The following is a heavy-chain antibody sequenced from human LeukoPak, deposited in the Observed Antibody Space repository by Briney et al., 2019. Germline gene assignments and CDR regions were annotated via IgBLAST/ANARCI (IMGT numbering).Heavy chain of an antibody. V-gene: IGHV3-30*18. Sequence: GGSLRLSCAASGFAFSSYGMHWVPRAPGKGREWVAFISYDGSNKYYADSVKGRFTISRDNSKNTLYLQMNSLRAEDTAVYYCAKDRNVDTAMVTDYWGQGTLVTVSS. D-gene: IGHD5-18*01. CDR2: ISYDGSNK. CDR3: AKDRNVDTAMVTDY. CDR1: GFAFSSYG. J-gene: IGHJ4*02.